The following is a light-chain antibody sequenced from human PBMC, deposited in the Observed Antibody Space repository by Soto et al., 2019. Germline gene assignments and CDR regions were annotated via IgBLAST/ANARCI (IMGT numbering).Light chain of an antibody. CDR3: QQYNSYWS. V-gene: IGKV1-5*01. CDR1: QSISNW. CDR2: DAS. J-gene: IGKJ1*01. Sequence: DIQMTQSPSTLSASVGDRVTITCRASQSISNWLAWYQQKPGKAPNLLIYDASSLESGVPSRFSGSGSGTEFTLTTSSLQPDDFATYYCQQYNSYWSFGQGTKVEIK.